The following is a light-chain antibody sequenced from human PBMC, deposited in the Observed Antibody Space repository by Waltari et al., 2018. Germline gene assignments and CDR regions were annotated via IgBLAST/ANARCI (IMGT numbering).Light chain of an antibody. CDR2: DNN. V-gene: IGLV1-40*01. CDR3: QSHDSSLRAYV. CDR1: SSHLGPAQP. J-gene: IGLJ1*01. Sequence: QYVLTQPPSVSGAPGQRVTISCTGSSSHLGPAQPVPWYQQLPGTAPKLPTYDNNNRPSGVPDRFSASKSGTSASLAITGLQAEDEADYYCQSHDSSLRAYVFGTGTKVTVL.